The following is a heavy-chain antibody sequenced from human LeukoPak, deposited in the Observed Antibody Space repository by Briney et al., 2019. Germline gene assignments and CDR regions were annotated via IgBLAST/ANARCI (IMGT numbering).Heavy chain of an antibody. V-gene: IGHV4-30-4*01. D-gene: IGHD2-2*01. CDR2: IYISGST. CDR3: ARYCSRTSCHGPFDS. CDR1: GGSIRSGDHY. Sequence: PSETLSLTCNVSGGSIRSGDHYWSLIRQPPGKRLEWIGYIYISGSTYYNPSLKSRVTISIDTSKNQFSLRLSSVTAADTAIYYCARYCSRTSCHGPFDSWGPGTLVTVSS. J-gene: IGHJ4*02.